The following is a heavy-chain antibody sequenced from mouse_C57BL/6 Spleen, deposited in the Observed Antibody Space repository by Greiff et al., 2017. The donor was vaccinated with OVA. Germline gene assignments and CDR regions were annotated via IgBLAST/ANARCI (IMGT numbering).Heavy chain of an antibody. V-gene: IGHV5-9-1*02. Sequence: EVQLVESGEGLVKPGGSLKLSCAASGFTFSSYAMSWVRQTPEKRLEWVAYISSGGDYISYADTVKGRFTISRDNARNTLYRQMSSLKSEDTAMYYCTRYYYGSSHWYFDVWGTGTTVTVSS. D-gene: IGHD1-1*01. CDR3: TRYYYGSSHWYFDV. J-gene: IGHJ1*03. CDR2: ISSGGDYI. CDR1: GFTFSSYA.